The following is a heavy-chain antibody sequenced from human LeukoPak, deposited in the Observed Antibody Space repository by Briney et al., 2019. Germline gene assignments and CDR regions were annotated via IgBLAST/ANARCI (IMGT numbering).Heavy chain of an antibody. V-gene: IGHV3-64*01. CDR2: ITSNGGST. CDR1: GFTFSSYN. D-gene: IGHD6-19*01. CDR3: ARWAVANGMDV. Sequence: GGSLRLSCAASGFTFSSYNMHWVRQAPGKGLEYVSAITSNGGSTYYANSVKGRFTISRDNSKNTLYLQMGGLRAEDMAVYYCARWAVANGMDVWGQGTTVTVSS. J-gene: IGHJ6*02.